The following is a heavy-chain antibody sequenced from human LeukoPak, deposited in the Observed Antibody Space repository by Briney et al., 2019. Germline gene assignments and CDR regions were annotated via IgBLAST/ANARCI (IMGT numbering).Heavy chain of an antibody. J-gene: IGHJ4*02. CDR2: ISGHSGNT. CDR1: GYTFTTYG. Sequence: GASVKVSCKTSGYTFTTYGLSWVRQARGQGLEWMGWISGHSGNTNYAHKFQGRVSMTTDTPTRTAYMEQKSLRSDDTAVYYCVLGDILTGYWAEYFPYWGQGTLVTVSS. CDR3: VLGDILTGYWAEYFPY. D-gene: IGHD3-9*01. V-gene: IGHV1-18*01.